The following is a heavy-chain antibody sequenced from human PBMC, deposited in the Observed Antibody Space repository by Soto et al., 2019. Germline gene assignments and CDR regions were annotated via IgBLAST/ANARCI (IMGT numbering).Heavy chain of an antibody. CDR2: ISPHKGDT. CDR3: ARDLDPSGSYYTNY. CDR1: GYTFSTIG. Sequence: ASVKVSCKTSGYTFSTIGITWVRQAPGQGLEWMGWISPHKGDTYYAQRLQGRVTMTTDTSTSTAYMELRGLRSDDTAVYFCARDLDPSGSYYTNYWGQGTLVTVYS. J-gene: IGHJ4*02. D-gene: IGHD3-10*01. V-gene: IGHV1-18*01.